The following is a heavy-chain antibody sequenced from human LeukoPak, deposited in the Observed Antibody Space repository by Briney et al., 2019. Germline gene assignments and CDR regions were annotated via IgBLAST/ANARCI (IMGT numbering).Heavy chain of an antibody. Sequence: GGSLRLSCAASGFTFSSYAMSWVRQAPGKGLEWVSAISGSGGSTYYADSVKGRFTISRDNSKNTLYLQMNSLRAEDTAVYYCAKDPPVLRFLEWLFPYYFDYWGQGTLVTVSS. D-gene: IGHD3-3*01. CDR3: AKDPPVLRFLEWLFPYYFDY. V-gene: IGHV3-23*01. CDR1: GFTFSSYA. CDR2: ISGSGGST. J-gene: IGHJ4*02.